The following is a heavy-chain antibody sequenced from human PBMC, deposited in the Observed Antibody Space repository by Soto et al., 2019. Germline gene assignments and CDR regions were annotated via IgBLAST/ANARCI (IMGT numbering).Heavy chain of an antibody. Sequence: QVQLVQSGAEVKKPGASVKVSCKASGYTFTSYAMHWVRQAPGRRLEWMGWINAGKGNTKYSQNFQGRVTITRDTCASTAYMELSGLRSEDTALYYCARGPGGPDGPGDYWGQGALVTVSS. V-gene: IGHV1-3*01. CDR2: INAGKGNT. CDR3: ARGPGGPDGPGDY. CDR1: GYTFTSYA. D-gene: IGHD2-15*01. J-gene: IGHJ4*02.